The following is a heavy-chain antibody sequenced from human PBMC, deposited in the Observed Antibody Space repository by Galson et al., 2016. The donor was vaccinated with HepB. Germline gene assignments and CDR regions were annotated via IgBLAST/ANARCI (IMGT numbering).Heavy chain of an antibody. V-gene: IGHV1-46*01. J-gene: IGHJ4*02. D-gene: IGHD6-19*01. CDR1: GYSFTNYH. CDR3: ARDSSGWAVDY. CDR2: IYFNSATM. Sequence: SVKVSCKASGYSFTNYHMHWVRQAPGQGLEWMGIIYFNSATMNYAQKFQDGVTMTRDTSTNTVYMELSSLRSEDSAVYYCARDSSGWAVDYWGQGTLVTVSS.